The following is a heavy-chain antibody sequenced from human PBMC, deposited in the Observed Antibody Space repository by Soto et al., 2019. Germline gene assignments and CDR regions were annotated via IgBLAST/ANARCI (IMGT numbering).Heavy chain of an antibody. Sequence: QVQLQESGPGLVKPSQTLSLTCTVSGGSISSGGYYWSWIRQHPGKGLEWIGYIYYSGSTYYNPSHKSPVTISVDTSKNQFSLKLSSVTAADTAVYYCARDSRYSYGLYYYYYGMDVWGQGTTVTVSS. CDR1: GGSISSGGYY. D-gene: IGHD5-18*01. CDR3: ARDSRYSYGLYYYYYGMDV. V-gene: IGHV4-31*01. CDR2: IYYSGST. J-gene: IGHJ6*02.